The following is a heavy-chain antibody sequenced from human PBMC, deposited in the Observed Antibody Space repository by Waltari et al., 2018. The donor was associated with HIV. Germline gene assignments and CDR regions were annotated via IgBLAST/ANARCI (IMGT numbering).Heavy chain of an antibody. CDR3: TTRAVTKGY. J-gene: IGHJ4*02. D-gene: IGHD4-17*01. V-gene: IGHV3-15*01. CDR2: IKSKTDGGTT. Sequence: EVQLVESGGGLVKPGGSLRLSCAASGFTFSNAWMRWVRQAPGKGLEWFGRIKSKTDGGTTDYAEPVKVRFTISRDDSKNTLYLQMNSLKTEDIAVYYCTTRAVTKGYWGQGTLVTVSS. CDR1: GFTFSNAW.